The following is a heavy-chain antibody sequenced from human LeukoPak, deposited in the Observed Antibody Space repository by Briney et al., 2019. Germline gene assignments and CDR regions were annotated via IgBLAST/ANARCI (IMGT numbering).Heavy chain of an antibody. J-gene: IGHJ4*02. CDR1: GGSISSSSYY. D-gene: IGHD6-6*01. CDR2: IYYSRST. V-gene: IGHV4-39*01. CDR3: ARPSIDGHYFDY. Sequence: SETLSLTCTVSGGSISSSSYYWGWIRQPPGKGLEWIGSIYYSRSTYYNPSLKSRVTISVDTSKNQFSLKLSSVTAADTAVYYCARPSIDGHYFDYWGQGTLVTVSS.